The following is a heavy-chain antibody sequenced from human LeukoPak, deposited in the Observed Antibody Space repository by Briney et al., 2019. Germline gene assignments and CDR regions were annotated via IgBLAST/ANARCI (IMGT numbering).Heavy chain of an antibody. CDR2: INPNSGGT. V-gene: IGHV1-2*02. J-gene: IGHJ5*02. CDR1: GYTFTGYY. CDR3: ARGDGQLLWFGEYPLWFDP. D-gene: IGHD3-10*01. Sequence: ASVKVSCKASGYTFTGYYIHWVRQAPGQGLEWMGWINPNSGGTNYAQKFQGRVTMTMDTSISTAYMELSRLRSDDTAVYYCARGDGQLLWFGEYPLWFDPWGQGTVVTVSS.